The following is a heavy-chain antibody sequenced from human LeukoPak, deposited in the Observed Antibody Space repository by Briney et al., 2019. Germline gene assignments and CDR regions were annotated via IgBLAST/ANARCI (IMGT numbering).Heavy chain of an antibody. J-gene: IGHJ4*02. Sequence: GGSLRLSCAASGFTLSIYGMHWVRQAPGKGLEGVATIWYDGSNKYYADSVQGRFTISRDNSKNTLYLQMSSLRAEDTAVYYCARGGACSRTSCYTYFDYWGQGTLVTVSS. CDR1: GFTLSIYG. D-gene: IGHD2-2*01. CDR3: ARGGACSRTSCYTYFDY. CDR2: IWYDGSNK. V-gene: IGHV3-33*01.